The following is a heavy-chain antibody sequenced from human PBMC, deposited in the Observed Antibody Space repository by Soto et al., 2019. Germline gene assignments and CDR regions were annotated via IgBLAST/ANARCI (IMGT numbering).Heavy chain of an antibody. CDR2: IIPSLGTT. J-gene: IGHJ4*02. CDR1: GDTFSSYG. Sequence: QVQLVQSGAEVKKPGSSVKVSCNGSGDTFSSYGISWVRQAPGQGLEWMGGIIPSLGTTNYARRFQGRVTISANEFTTTAYMELSGMRSEDTGLYYCASDSSGYKREHDYFDYWGQGTLVVVSS. CDR3: ASDSSGYKREHDYFDY. D-gene: IGHD3-22*01. V-gene: IGHV1-69*01.